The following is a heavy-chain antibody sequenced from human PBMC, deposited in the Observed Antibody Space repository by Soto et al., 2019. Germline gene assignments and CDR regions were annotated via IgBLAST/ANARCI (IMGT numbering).Heavy chain of an antibody. CDR3: ARGFMVGSGSYYYYYYYYMDV. V-gene: IGHV4-59*01. CDR2: IYYSGST. J-gene: IGHJ6*03. Sequence: SETLSLTCTVSGGSISSYYWSWIRQPPGKGLEWIGYIYYSGSTNYNPSLKSRVTISVDTSKNQFSLKLSSVTAADTAVYYCARGFMVGSGSYYYYYYYYMDVWGKGTTVTVSS. D-gene: IGHD3-10*01. CDR1: GGSISSYY.